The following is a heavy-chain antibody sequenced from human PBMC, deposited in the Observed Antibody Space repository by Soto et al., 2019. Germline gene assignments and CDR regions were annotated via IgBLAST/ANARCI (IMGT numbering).Heavy chain of an antibody. J-gene: IGHJ6*02. CDR1: GFTFSSYG. V-gene: IGHV3-33*01. D-gene: IGHD2-15*01. Sequence: QVQLVESGGGVVQPGRSLRLSCAASGFTFSSYGMHWVRQAPGQGLEWVAVIWYDGSNKYYADSVKGRFTISRDNSKNTLYMQMNSLRAEDTAMYYCARGVVGYCRGGRWYGFSYYYYGMDVWGQGTTVTVSS. CDR2: IWYDGSNK. CDR3: ARGVVGYCRGGRWYGFSYYYYGMDV.